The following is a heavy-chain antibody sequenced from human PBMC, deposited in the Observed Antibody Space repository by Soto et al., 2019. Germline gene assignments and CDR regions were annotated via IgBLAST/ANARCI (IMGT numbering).Heavy chain of an antibody. D-gene: IGHD5-18*01. V-gene: IGHV3-23*01. J-gene: IGHJ6*02. CDR2: ISGSGGST. CDR3: AKDTPDTAMVLYYYYGMDV. Sequence: PGGSLSLSCAASGFPFRSYAMSWVRQAPGKGLEWVSAISGSGGSTYYADSVKGRFTISRDNSKNTLYLQMNSLRAEDTAVYYCAKDTPDTAMVLYYYYGMDVWGQGTTVTVSS. CDR1: GFPFRSYA.